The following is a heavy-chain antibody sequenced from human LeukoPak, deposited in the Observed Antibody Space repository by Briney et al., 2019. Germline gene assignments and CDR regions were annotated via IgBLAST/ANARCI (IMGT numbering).Heavy chain of an antibody. J-gene: IGHJ3*02. V-gene: IGHV3-23*01. D-gene: IGHD4-17*01. CDR2: NSGTGRST. Sequence: SGGSLRLSCAASGFTFSSYAMSWVRQAPGTGLEWVSGNSGTGRSTYYADSVKGRFTISRDNSKNTLYLQVNSLRAEDTAVYYCAKDSVGGYGTLPGAFDIWGQGTMVTVSS. CDR1: GFTFSSYA. CDR3: AKDSVGGYGTLPGAFDI.